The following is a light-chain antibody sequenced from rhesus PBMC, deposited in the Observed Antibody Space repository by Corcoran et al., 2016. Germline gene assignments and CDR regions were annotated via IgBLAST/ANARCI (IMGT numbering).Light chain of an antibody. J-gene: IGKJ4*01. CDR3: LQHNRFPLT. V-gene: IGKV1-28*02. CDR2: DAS. Sequence: DIQMTQSPSSLSASVGDTVTITCRASQGISRYVNWFQQKPGKAPKLLIYDASSLGSWVPSRFSGSGSGTDFTLTIRSLQPEDFATYYCLQHNRFPLTFGGGTKVEIK. CDR1: QGISRY.